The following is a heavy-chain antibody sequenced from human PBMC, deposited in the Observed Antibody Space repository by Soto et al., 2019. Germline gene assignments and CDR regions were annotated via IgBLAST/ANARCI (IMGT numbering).Heavy chain of an antibody. D-gene: IGHD3-10*01. CDR2: IGTAGDT. Sequence: EVQLVESGGGLVQPGGSLRLSCAASGFTFSSYDMHWVRQATGKGLEWVSAIGTAGDTYYPGSVKGRFTISRENAKNSLYLQMNSFRAGYSAVYYCARDRGVSGFDPCGQGTLVTVSS. CDR1: GFTFSSYD. V-gene: IGHV3-13*01. J-gene: IGHJ5*02. CDR3: ARDRGVSGFDP.